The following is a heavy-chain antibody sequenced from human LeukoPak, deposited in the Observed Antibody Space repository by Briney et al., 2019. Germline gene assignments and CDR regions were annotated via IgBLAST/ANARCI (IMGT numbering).Heavy chain of an antibody. CDR2: IYHSGST. V-gene: IGHV4-38-2*02. CDR3: ARVGLQLWSTPLDY. J-gene: IGHJ4*02. CDR1: GYSISSGYY. Sequence: SETLSLTCTVSGYSISSGYYWGWIRQPPGKGLEWIGSIYHSGSTYYNPSLKSRVTISVDTSKNQFSLKLSSVTAADTAVYYCARVGLQLWSTPLDYWGQGTLVTVSS. D-gene: IGHD5-18*01.